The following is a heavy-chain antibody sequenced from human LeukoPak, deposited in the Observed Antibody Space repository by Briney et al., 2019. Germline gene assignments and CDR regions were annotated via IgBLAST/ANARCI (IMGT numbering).Heavy chain of an antibody. J-gene: IGHJ6*02. Sequence: ASETLSLTCTVSGGSISSYYWSWIRQPAGKGLEWIGRIYTSGSTNYNPSLKSRVTISVDTPKNQFSLKLSSVPAADPAVYYCARGGDLTRPYYYYGMDVWGQGTTVTVSS. D-gene: IGHD4-17*01. CDR2: IYTSGST. CDR1: GGSISSYY. V-gene: IGHV4-4*07. CDR3: ARGGDLTRPYYYYGMDV.